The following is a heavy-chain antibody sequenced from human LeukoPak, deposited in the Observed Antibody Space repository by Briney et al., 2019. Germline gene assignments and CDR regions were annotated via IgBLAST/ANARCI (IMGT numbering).Heavy chain of an antibody. D-gene: IGHD1-14*01. Sequence: SGGSLRLSCAASGFTFDDYAMHWVRQALGKGLEWVSGISGNSGSIGYADSVKGRFTISRDNAKNSLYLQMNCLRAEDTALYYCAKDRRNDFDYWGQGTLVTVSS. CDR1: GFTFDDYA. CDR3: AKDRRNDFDY. J-gene: IGHJ4*02. CDR2: ISGNSGSI. V-gene: IGHV3-9*01.